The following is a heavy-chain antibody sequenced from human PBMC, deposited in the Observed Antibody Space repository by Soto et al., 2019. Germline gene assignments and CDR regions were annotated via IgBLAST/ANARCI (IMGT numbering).Heavy chain of an antibody. CDR2: ISAYNGNT. Sequence: ASVKVSCKASGYIFTHFYISWVRQAPGPGLEWMGWISAYNGNTNYAQKLQGRVTMTTDTSTSTAYMELRSLRSDDTAVYYCARRGYSSGWYDADYGGQGTLVTVSS. D-gene: IGHD6-19*01. V-gene: IGHV1-18*04. CDR3: ARRGYSSGWYDADY. J-gene: IGHJ4*02. CDR1: GYIFTHFY.